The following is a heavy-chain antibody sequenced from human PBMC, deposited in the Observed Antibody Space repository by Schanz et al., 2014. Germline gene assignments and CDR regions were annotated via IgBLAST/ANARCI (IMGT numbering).Heavy chain of an antibody. D-gene: IGHD1-26*01. V-gene: IGHV3-48*03. CDR1: GFSFSSYS. CDR2: ISSGGTTI. J-gene: IGHJ4*02. CDR3: AREVGGSFGQHY. Sequence: VQLVESGGDVVQPGGSLRLSCAVSGFSFSSYSMSWVRQAPGKGLEWIAYISSGGTTIYYADSVKGRFTISRDNAKNLMYLHLNSLRAEDTAVYYCAREVGGSFGQHYWGQGALVTVSS.